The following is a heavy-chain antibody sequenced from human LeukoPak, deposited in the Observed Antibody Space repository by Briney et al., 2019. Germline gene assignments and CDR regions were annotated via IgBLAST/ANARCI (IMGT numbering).Heavy chain of an antibody. J-gene: IGHJ6*03. V-gene: IGHV1-69*06. CDR3: ARPRFPYYRLSGTYYMDV. CDR1: GGTFSSYA. CDR2: IIPIFGTT. D-gene: IGHD3-10*01. Sequence: SVKVSCKASGGTFSSYAISWVRQAPGQGLEWMGGIIPIFGTTDYARKFQGRVTITADKSTSTVYMELGSLRSEDTAVYYCARPRFPYYRLSGTYYMDVWGKGTTVTISS.